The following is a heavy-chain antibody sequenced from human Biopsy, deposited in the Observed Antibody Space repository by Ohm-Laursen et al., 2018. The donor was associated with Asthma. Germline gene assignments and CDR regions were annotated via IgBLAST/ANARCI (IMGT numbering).Heavy chain of an antibody. Sequence: FLRLSCSASGFAVSRDYMFWVHQAPGQGLEWVSVIYSGGTSHTADAVRGRFTISRDYSKNTLYLQMHSLRAEDTAVYYFAKDERLYYGSDSKYMQPVPLGDWGQGTLVIVSA. J-gene: IGHJ4*02. CDR2: IYSGGTS. D-gene: IGHD3-10*01. V-gene: IGHV3-53*01. CDR3: AKDERLYYGSDSKYMQPVPLGD. CDR1: GFAVSRDY.